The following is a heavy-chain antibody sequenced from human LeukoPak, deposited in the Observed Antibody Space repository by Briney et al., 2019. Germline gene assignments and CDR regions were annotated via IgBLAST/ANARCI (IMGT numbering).Heavy chain of an antibody. Sequence: ASVKVSCKASGYTFTGYYIHWVRQAPARGLEWMGRINPNSGGTSYAQKFQGRVTVTRDTSITTAYMELSRLRSDDTAVYYCAREPDYGDFALPDYWGQGTLVTVSS. V-gene: IGHV1-2*02. CDR1: GYTFTGYY. D-gene: IGHD4-17*01. CDR2: INPNSGGT. CDR3: AREPDYGDFALPDY. J-gene: IGHJ4*02.